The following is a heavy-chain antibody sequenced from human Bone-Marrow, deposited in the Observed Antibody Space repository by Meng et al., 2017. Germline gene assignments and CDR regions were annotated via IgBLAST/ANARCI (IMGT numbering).Heavy chain of an antibody. CDR3: ARHNYGDYGWFDP. CDR1: VGSISSGDYH. J-gene: IGHJ5*02. CDR2: ISYSGSA. V-gene: IGHV4-30-4*08. Sequence: QVQLQESGPGLVEPSQTLSLTCVVSVGSISSGDYHWGWIRQHPGKGLEWIGYISYSGSAYYSPSLRSRIAISVDTSRNQFSLKLGSMTAADTAVYYCARHNYGDYGWFDPWGQGTLVTVSS. D-gene: IGHD4-17*01.